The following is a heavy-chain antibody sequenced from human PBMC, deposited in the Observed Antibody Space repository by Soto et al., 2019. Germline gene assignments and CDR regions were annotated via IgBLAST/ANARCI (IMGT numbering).Heavy chain of an antibody. CDR3: AHRRSYYDIMQTENWFDP. CDR1: GFSLTTSGEG. V-gene: IGHV2-5*02. CDR2: IYWDDKK. Sequence: QITLKESGPTLVKPTQTLTLTCTFSGFSLTTSGEGVGWIRQPPGKALEWLALIYWDDKKFYSPSRKNRLTITRDTSKTQVVLTRTNMDPVDTATYYCAHRRSYYDIMQTENWFDPWGQGTLVTVSS. D-gene: IGHD3-9*01. J-gene: IGHJ5*02.